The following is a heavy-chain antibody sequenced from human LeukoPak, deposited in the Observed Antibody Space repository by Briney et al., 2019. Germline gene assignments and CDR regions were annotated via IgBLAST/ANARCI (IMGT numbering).Heavy chain of an antibody. D-gene: IGHD2-2*02. CDR1: GGSISSYY. J-gene: IGHJ6*03. V-gene: IGHV4-59*01. CDR3: ARIRDCSSTSCYTSRGHYMDV. Sequence: SETLSLTCTVSGGSISSYYWSWIRQPPGEGLEWIGYVYHGGSTNYNPSLKSRVTISVDTSENQFSLKLNSLTAADTAVYYCARIRDCSSTSCYTSRGHYMDVWGKGTTVTVSS. CDR2: VYHGGST.